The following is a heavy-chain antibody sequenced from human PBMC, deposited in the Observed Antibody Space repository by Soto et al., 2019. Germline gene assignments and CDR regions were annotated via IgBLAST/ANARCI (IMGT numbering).Heavy chain of an antibody. CDR2: VYYTGNT. CDR1: GDSISSNNYY. J-gene: IGHJ4*02. V-gene: IGHV4-39*02. Sequence: HLQLQESGPGLVKASETLSLTCTVSGDSISSNNYYWGWIRQPPGKGLEWVGHVYYTGNTYYNPSLRSRVTISVDTSKNQFSLKVTAADTAVYYCARVRSSWYYFDYWGQGILVTVSS. CDR3: ARVRSSWYYFDY. D-gene: IGHD6-19*01.